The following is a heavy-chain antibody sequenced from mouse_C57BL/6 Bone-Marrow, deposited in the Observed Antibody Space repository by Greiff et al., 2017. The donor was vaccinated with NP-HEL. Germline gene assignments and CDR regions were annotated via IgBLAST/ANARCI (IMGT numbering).Heavy chain of an antibody. J-gene: IGHJ1*03. CDR2: IYPGSGNT. CDR1: GYPFTDYY. D-gene: IGHD1-1*01. CDR3: ARRGSSYDWYFDV. Sequence: QVQLQQSGAELVRPGASVKLSCKASGYPFTDYYINWVKQRPGQGLEWIARIYPGSGNTYYNEKFKGKATLTAEKSSSTAYMQLSSLTSEDSAVYFCARRGSSYDWYFDVWGTGTTVTVSS. V-gene: IGHV1-76*01.